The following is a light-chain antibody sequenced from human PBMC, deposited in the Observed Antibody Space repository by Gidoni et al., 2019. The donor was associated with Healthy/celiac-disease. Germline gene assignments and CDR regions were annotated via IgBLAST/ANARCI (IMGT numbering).Light chain of an antibody. V-gene: IGLV3-1*01. CDR2: QDN. Sequence: YELTPPPSMSVSXGQTSPITCSGDKLGDKSASVYQQKPGQSPVLVIYQDNTRPSGIPERFSGSHYGNTDTLTISGTQAMDEADYYCQAWDSSSADVVFGGGXKLTVL. CDR1: KLGDKS. J-gene: IGLJ2*01. CDR3: QAWDSSSADVV.